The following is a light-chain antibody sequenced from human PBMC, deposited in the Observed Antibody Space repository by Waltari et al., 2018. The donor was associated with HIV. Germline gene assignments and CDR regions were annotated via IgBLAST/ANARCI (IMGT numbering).Light chain of an antibody. V-gene: IGLV1-40*01. CDR2: GDD. Sequence: QSVLTQPPSVSGAPGQTVTISCSGSSSNIGSNSVVHWYQQLPGTAPKLLMFGDDNRPSGVPDRFSGSKSGTSASLAITGLQPEDEADYYCQSYDTSRDGFYVFGTGTKVTVL. CDR1: SSNIGSNSV. J-gene: IGLJ1*01. CDR3: QSYDTSRDGFYV.